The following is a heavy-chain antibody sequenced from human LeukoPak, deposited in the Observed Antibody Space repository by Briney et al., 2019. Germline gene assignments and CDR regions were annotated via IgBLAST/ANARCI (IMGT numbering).Heavy chain of an antibody. J-gene: IGHJ4*02. D-gene: IGHD1-26*01. V-gene: IGHV1-69*13. Sequence: ASVKVSCKASGYTFTSYAISWVRQAPGQGLEWMGGIIPIFGTANYAQKFQGRVTITADESTSTAYMELSSLRSEDTAVYYCATVGSYYQLDYWGQGTLVTVSS. CDR1: GYTFTSYA. CDR3: ATVGSYYQLDY. CDR2: IIPIFGTA.